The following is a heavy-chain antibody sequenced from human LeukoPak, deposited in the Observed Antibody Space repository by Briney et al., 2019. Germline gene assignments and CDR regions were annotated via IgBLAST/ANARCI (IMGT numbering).Heavy chain of an antibody. CDR2: MNPKSGNT. D-gene: IGHD2-15*01. Sequence: ASVKVSCRASGYTFTNYDINWVRQATGQGPEWMGWMNPKSGNTGYAQKFQGRVTMTRNTSISTAYMELSSLKSDDTAVYYCARDQDIVVVVAALRQREMGGFDPWGQGTLVTVSS. CDR3: ARDQDIVVVVAALRQREMGGFDP. J-gene: IGHJ5*02. CDR1: GYTFTNYD. V-gene: IGHV1-8*01.